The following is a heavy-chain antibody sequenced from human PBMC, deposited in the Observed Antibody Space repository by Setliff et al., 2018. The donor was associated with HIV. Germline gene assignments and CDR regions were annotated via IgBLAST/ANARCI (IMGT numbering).Heavy chain of an antibody. CDR2: THHSGST. CDR1: GYSISSGYY. Sequence: SETLSLTCAVSGYSISSGYYWGWIRQPPGKGLEWIGSTHHSGSTYYNPSLNSRVTISVDTSKNHFSLKLRSVTAADTAVYYCARHLLRGYIYIVFDYWGQGTLVTVSS. V-gene: IGHV4-38-2*01. D-gene: IGHD5-18*01. J-gene: IGHJ4*02. CDR3: ARHLLRGYIYIVFDY.